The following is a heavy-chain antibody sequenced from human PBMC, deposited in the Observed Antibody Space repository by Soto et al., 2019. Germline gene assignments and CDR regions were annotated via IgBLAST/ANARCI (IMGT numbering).Heavy chain of an antibody. CDR3: AREGRYCSSTSCYLFHYYYYGMDV. V-gene: IGHV1-8*01. CDR2: MNPNSGNT. CDR1: GYTFTSHD. D-gene: IGHD2-2*01. Sequence: GASVKVSCKASGYTFTSHDINWVRQATGQGLEWMGWMNPNSGNTGYAQKFQGRVTMTRNTSISTAHMELSSLRSEDTAVYYCAREGRYCSSTSCYLFHYYYYGMDVWGQGTTVTVSS. J-gene: IGHJ6*02.